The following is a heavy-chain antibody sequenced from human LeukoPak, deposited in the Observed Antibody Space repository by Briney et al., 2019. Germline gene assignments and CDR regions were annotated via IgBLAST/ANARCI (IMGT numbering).Heavy chain of an antibody. Sequence: SETLSLTCTVSGGSISSYYWSWIRQPAGKGLEWIGRIYTSGSTNYNPSLKSRVTMSVDTSKNQFSLKLSSVTAADTAVYYCARSPRIAVAGTVWFDPWGQGTLVTVSS. CDR2: IYTSGST. CDR1: GGSISSYY. J-gene: IGHJ5*02. D-gene: IGHD6-19*01. V-gene: IGHV4-4*07. CDR3: ARSPRIAVAGTVWFDP.